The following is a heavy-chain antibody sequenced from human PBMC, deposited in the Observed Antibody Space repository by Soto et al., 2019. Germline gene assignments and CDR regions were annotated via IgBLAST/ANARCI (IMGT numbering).Heavy chain of an antibody. CDR2: INHSGTT. CDR1: GGSVSGHY. V-gene: IGHV4-34*01. J-gene: IGHJ1*01. D-gene: IGHD3-22*01. CDR3: ARGGRTTLILTY. Sequence: QVQLQQWGAGLLKPSETLSLSCAVYGGSVSGHYWSWIRQPPGKGLEWIGEINHSGTTKYNPSLKSRDSLSVDTSKNQFSLHLISVTAAVTALYYCARGGRTTLILTYWGQGTLVTVSS.